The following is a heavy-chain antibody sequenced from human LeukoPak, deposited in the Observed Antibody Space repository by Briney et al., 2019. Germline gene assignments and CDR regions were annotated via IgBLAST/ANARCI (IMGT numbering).Heavy chain of an antibody. CDR1: GFTSSSNA. J-gene: IGHJ4*02. CDR3: AKEYCSGGSCYSLVDY. D-gene: IGHD2-15*01. CDR2: ISTSGGTT. V-gene: IGHV3-23*01. Sequence: GSLRLSCAASGFTSSSNAMSWVRQAPGRGLEWVSGISTSGGTTYYEDSVKGRFTISRDNSRNTLYLQMNSLRAEDTAVYYCAKEYCSGGSCYSLVDYWGQGTLVTVSS.